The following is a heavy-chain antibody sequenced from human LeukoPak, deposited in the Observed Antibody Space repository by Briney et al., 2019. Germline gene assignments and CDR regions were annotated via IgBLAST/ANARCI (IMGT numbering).Heavy chain of an antibody. CDR2: IYTSGST. J-gene: IGHJ6*02. D-gene: IGHD2-2*01. Sequence: SETLSLTCTVSGGSISSYYWSWIRQPAGKGLEWIGRIYTSGSTNYNPSLKSRVTMSVDTSKNQFSLKLSSVTAADTAVYYCARDGKGYQLLTDYYYGMDVWGQGTTVTVSS. CDR1: GGSISSYY. CDR3: ARDGKGYQLLTDYYYGMDV. V-gene: IGHV4-4*07.